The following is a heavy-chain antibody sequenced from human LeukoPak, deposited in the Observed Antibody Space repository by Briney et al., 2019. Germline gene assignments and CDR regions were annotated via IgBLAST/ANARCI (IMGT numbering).Heavy chain of an antibody. CDR2: IHYSGNT. Sequence: SESLSRTCTAYGGSISSSDYYWGWIRQPPGKGLEWIGCIHYSGNTYYNPSLKSRVTISVDTSRNHFSLRLSSVTAADTAVYYCARPRAAAAFTGFDYWGQGTLVTVSS. V-gene: IGHV4-39*02. CDR1: GGSISSSDYY. D-gene: IGHD6-13*01. CDR3: ARPRAAAAFTGFDY. J-gene: IGHJ4*02.